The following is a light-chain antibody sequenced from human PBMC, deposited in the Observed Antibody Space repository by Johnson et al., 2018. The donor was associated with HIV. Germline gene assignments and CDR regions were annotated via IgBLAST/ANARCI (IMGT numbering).Light chain of an antibody. CDR1: TSNIGNNY. CDR3: GTWDSSLSGTDV. J-gene: IGLJ1*01. CDR2: DNN. V-gene: IGLV1-51*01. Sequence: HSVLTQPPSVSAAPGQKVTVSCSGSTSNIGNNYVSWYQQLPGTAPKLLIYDNNKRPSGIPDRFSGSKSGTSATLGITGLQTGDEADYYCGTWDSSLSGTDVFGTGTKVTVL.